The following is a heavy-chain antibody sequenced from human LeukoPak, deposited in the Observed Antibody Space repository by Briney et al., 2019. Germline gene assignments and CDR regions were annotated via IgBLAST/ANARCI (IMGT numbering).Heavy chain of an antibody. CDR1: GFTFSSYG. Sequence: PGRSLRLSCAASGFTFSSYGMHWVRQAPGKGLEWVAVIWYDGSNKYYADPVKGRFTISRDNSKNTLYLQMNSLRAEDTAVYYCARDFFTSGYDLRPQNWFDPWGQGTLVTVSS. J-gene: IGHJ5*02. CDR3: ARDFFTSGYDLRPQNWFDP. CDR2: IWYDGSNK. V-gene: IGHV3-33*01. D-gene: IGHD5-12*01.